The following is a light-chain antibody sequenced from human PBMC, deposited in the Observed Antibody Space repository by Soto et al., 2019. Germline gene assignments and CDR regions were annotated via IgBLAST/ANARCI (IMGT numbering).Light chain of an antibody. V-gene: IGKV3-20*01. CDR2: GAS. CDR3: QQYGSSTGT. CDR1: QCFXNNY. J-gene: IGKJ5*01. Sequence: IVLTQYPGTLSLSPGERATLSCRASQCFXNNYLAWYQQKPGQAPRLRTDGASNRATGSPDRLSGSGSGTDFTLTISRLEPEYFAVYYCQQYGSSTGTFGQGTRLEIK.